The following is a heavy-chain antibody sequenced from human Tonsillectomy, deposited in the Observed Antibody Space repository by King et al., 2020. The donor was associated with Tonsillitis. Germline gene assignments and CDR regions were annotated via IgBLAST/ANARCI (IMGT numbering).Heavy chain of an antibody. Sequence: DVQLVESGGGLVKPGGSLRLSCAASGFTFSSYSMNWVRQAPGKGLEWVSSISSSSSYIYYADSVKGRFTISRDNAKNSLYLQMNSLRAEDTAVYYCARPRSSWYFSPVEDGMDVWGQGTTVTVSS. CDR3: ARPRSSWYFSPVEDGMDV. D-gene: IGHD6-13*01. CDR1: GFTFSSYS. CDR2: ISSSSSYI. V-gene: IGHV3-21*01. J-gene: IGHJ6*02.